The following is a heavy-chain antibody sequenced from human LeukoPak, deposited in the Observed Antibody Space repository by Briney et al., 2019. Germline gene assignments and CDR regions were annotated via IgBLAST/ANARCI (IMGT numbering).Heavy chain of an antibody. CDR2: IIPIFGTA. CDR3: ARDNGVVRGVIHPNDAFDI. Sequence: SVKVSCKASGGTFSSYAISWVRQAPGQGLEWMGGIIPIFGTANYAQKFQGRVTITADESTSTAYMELSSPRSEDTAVYYCARDNGVVRGVIHPNDAFDIWGQGTMVTVSS. J-gene: IGHJ3*02. V-gene: IGHV1-69*13. D-gene: IGHD3-10*01. CDR1: GGTFSSYA.